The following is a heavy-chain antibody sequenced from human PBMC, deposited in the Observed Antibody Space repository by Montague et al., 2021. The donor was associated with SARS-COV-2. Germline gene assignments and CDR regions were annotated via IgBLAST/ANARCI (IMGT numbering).Heavy chain of an antibody. CDR3: ARDSGYYDSSGYSYDAFDI. CDR1: GGSISSGGYY. CDR2: IYHTGST. Sequence: TLSLTCTVSGGSISSGGYYWSWIRQHPGKGLEWIGYIYHTGSTHYNPSLKSRVTISKETSKNHFSLNLSSVTAADSAVYYYARDSGYYDSSGYSYDAFDIWGQGTKVTVSS. J-gene: IGHJ3*02. V-gene: IGHV4-31*03. D-gene: IGHD3-22*01.